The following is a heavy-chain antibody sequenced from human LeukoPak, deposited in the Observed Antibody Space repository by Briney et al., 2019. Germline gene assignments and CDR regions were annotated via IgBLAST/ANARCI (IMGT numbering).Heavy chain of an antibody. J-gene: IGHJ4*02. CDR2: ISGSGGST. CDR3: AKDLAFLYFDY. D-gene: IGHD3-3*01. Sequence: GALRLSCAASGFTFNTYGMSWVRQAPGKGLEWVSAISGSGGSTYYADSVKGRFTISRDNSKSTLYLQMNSLRAEDTAVYYCAKDLAFLYFDYWGQGTLVTVSS. V-gene: IGHV3-23*01. CDR1: GFTFNTYG.